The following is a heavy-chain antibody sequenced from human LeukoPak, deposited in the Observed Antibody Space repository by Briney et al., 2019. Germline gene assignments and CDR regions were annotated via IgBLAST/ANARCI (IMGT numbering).Heavy chain of an antibody. Sequence: SETLSLTCTVSGGSISRYYWSWIRQPPGKGLEWIGYISYSGSTNYNPSLKSRVTISVDTSKNQFSLKLNSVTATDTAVYYCAGHHPRNTVDFWGQGTLVTVSS. CDR2: ISYSGST. CDR1: GGSISRYY. J-gene: IGHJ4*02. D-gene: IGHD2/OR15-2a*01. V-gene: IGHV4-59*08. CDR3: AGHHPRNTVDF.